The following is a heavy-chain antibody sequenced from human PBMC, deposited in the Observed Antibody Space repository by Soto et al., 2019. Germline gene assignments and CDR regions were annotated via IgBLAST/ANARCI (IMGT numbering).Heavy chain of an antibody. CDR2: IYYSGST. D-gene: IGHD4-17*01. J-gene: IGHJ6*03. CDR3: ARHPALTTFGYSYMDV. CDR1: GGSISSYY. Sequence: SETLSLTCTVSGGSISSYYWSWIRQPPGKGLEWIGYIYYSGSTNYNPSLKSRVTMSVDTSKNQFSLKLSSVTAADTAVYYCARHPALTTFGYSYMDVWGKGTTVTVSS. V-gene: IGHV4-59*08.